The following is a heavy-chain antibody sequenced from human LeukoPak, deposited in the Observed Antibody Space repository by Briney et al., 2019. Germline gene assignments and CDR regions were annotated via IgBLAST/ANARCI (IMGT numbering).Heavy chain of an antibody. V-gene: IGHV4-59*01. D-gene: IGHD3-3*01. Sequence: SETLSLTCTVSGGSISSYYWSWIRQPPGKGLEWIGYIYYSGSTNYNPSLKSRVTISVDTSKNQFSLKLSSVTAADTAVHYCARALSNYDFWSGSPHYYYYMDVWGKGTTVTVSS. CDR2: IYYSGST. CDR1: GGSISSYY. J-gene: IGHJ6*03. CDR3: ARALSNYDFWSGSPHYYYYMDV.